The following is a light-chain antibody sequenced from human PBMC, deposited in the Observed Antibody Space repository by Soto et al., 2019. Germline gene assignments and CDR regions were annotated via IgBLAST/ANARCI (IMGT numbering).Light chain of an antibody. CDR2: DVS. CDR1: SSDVGGYDF. J-gene: IGLJ2*01. V-gene: IGLV2-14*01. CDR3: SSYTSSNTLV. Sequence: QSVLTQPASVSGSPGQSITISCTGNSSDVGGYDFVSWYQQHPGKAPKLMIYDVSSRPSGVSSRFSGFKSGDTASLTISGLQAVDEGDYYCSSYTSSNTLVFGGGTKVTVL.